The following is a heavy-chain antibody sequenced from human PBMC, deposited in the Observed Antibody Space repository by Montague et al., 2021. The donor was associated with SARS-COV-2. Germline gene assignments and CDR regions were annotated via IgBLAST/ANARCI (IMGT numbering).Heavy chain of an antibody. D-gene: IGHD4-11*01. CDR1: GFSLSTSGMC. Sequence: PALVKPTQTLTLTCTFSGFSLSTSGMCVSWIRQPPGKALEWLALIDWDDDKYYSTSLQTRLTISKDTSKNQVVLTMTNMDPVDTATYYCARVTTVTYPYYYYYGMDVWGQGTTVTVSS. V-gene: IGHV2-70*01. J-gene: IGHJ6*02. CDR2: IDWDDDK. CDR3: ARVTTVTYPYYYYYGMDV.